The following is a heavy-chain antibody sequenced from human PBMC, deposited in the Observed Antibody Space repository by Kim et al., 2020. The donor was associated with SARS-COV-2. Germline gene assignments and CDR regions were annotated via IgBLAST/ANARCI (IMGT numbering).Heavy chain of an antibody. CDR1: GYTFSTYG. D-gene: IGHD1-26*01. Sequence: ASVKVSCKASGYTFSTYGVSWVRQAPGQGLEWVGWISVYNGNANYAQKVQGRVTMTTDTSTSTAYMELRSLRSDDTAVYYCARDLREQLDYYGMDVWGQGTTVTVSS. CDR2: ISVYNGNA. CDR3: ARDLREQLDYYGMDV. J-gene: IGHJ6*02. V-gene: IGHV1-18*01.